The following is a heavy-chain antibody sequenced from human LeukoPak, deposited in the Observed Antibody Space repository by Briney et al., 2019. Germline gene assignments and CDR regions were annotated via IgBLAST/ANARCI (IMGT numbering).Heavy chain of an antibody. V-gene: IGHV4-39*07. CDR2: FYYSGST. CDR3: ARARIQLWPRGYFDY. Sequence: SETLSLTCTVSGGSISSSSYYWGWIRQPPGKGLEWIGSFYYSGSTYYNPSLKSRVTISVDTSKNQFSLKLSSVTAADTAVYYCARARIQLWPRGYFDYWGQGTLVTVSS. D-gene: IGHD5-18*01. CDR1: GGSISSSSYY. J-gene: IGHJ4*02.